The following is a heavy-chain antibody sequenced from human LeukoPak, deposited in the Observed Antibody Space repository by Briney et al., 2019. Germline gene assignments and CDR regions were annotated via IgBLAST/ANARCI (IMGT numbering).Heavy chain of an antibody. Sequence: ASVRVSCKASGYTFTSYYMHWVRQAPGQGLEWMGIINPSGGSTSYAQKFQGRVTMTRDTSTSTVYMELSSLRSEDTAVYYCARDHPAAGAFDYWGQGTLVTVSS. CDR2: INPSGGST. V-gene: IGHV1-46*01. CDR3: ARDHPAAGAFDY. D-gene: IGHD6-13*01. CDR1: GYTFTSYY. J-gene: IGHJ4*02.